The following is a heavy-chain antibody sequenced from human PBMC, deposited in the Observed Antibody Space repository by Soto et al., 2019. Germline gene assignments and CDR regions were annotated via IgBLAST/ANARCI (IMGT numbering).Heavy chain of an antibody. CDR3: ARDPGGERDYYYYGMDV. CDR2: IYYSGST. Sequence: PSETLSLTCTVSGGSVSSGSYYWSWIRQPPGKGLEWIGYIYYSGSTNYNPSLKSRVTISVDTSKNQFSLKLSSVTAADTAVYYCARDPGGERDYYYYGMDVGGQGPTVT. D-gene: IGHD3-16*01. V-gene: IGHV4-61*01. J-gene: IGHJ6*02. CDR1: GGSVSSGSYY.